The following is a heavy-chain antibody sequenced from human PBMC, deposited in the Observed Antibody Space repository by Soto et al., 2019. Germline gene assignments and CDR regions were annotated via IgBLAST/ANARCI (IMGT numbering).Heavy chain of an antibody. J-gene: IGHJ4*02. CDR3: ATDRPNYHPDYDYVWGSYRL. CDR1: GYTLTELS. CDR2: FDPEDGET. V-gene: IGHV1-24*01. Sequence: ASVKVSCKVSGYTLTELSMHWVRQAPGKGLEWMGGFDPEDGETIYAQKFQGRVTMTEDTSTDTAYMELSSLRSEDTAVYYCATDRPNYHPDYDYVWGSYRLWGQGTLVTVSS. D-gene: IGHD3-16*02.